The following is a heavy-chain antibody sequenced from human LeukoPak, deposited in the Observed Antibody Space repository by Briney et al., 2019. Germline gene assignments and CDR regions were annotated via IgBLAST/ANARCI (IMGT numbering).Heavy chain of an antibody. CDR1: GGTFSSYA. CDR2: IIPIFGTA. V-gene: IGHV1-69*05. J-gene: IGHJ4*02. Sequence: GSSVKVSCKASGGTFSSYAISWVRQAPGQGLEWMGGIIPIFGTANYAQKFQGRVTITTDESTSTAYMELSSLRSEDTAVYYSAHEAAAGLGRFDYWGQGTLVTVSS. D-gene: IGHD6-13*01. CDR3: AHEAAAGLGRFDY.